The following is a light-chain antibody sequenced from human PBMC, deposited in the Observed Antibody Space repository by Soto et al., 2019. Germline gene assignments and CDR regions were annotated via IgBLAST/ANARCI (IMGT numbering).Light chain of an antibody. Sequence: QSVLTQPASVSGSPGQSITISCNGTSSDVATYNLVSWYQQRTGTAPQPIIYEVTTRPSGVSTRFSGSQSGNTASLTISGLQADDEADYYCCSRVFGGGTKLTVL. CDR3: CSRV. CDR1: SSDVATYNL. CDR2: EVT. V-gene: IGLV2-23*02. J-gene: IGLJ3*02.